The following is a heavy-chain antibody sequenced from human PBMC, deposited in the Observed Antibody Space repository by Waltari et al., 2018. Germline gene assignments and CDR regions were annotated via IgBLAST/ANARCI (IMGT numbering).Heavy chain of an antibody. CDR3: ARCIAARRGATPPDV. D-gene: IGHD6-6*01. CDR1: GGSFSGYY. J-gene: IGHJ6*04. Sequence: QVQLQQWGAGLLKPSETLSLTCAVYGGSFSGYYWRWIRQPPGKGLEWIGEINHSGHTNYSPSLKRRVTRSVDTSKKQCSLKLSSVTAADTAVYYCARCIAARRGATPPDVWGKGTTVTVSS. V-gene: IGHV4-34*01. CDR2: INHSGHT.